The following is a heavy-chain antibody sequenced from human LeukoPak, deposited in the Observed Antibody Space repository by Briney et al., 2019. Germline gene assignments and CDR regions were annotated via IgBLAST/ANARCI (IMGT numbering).Heavy chain of an antibody. J-gene: IGHJ4*02. D-gene: IGHD3-22*01. CDR2: ISGSGDNT. CDR1: GFTFSSYA. CDR3: AKTVGSSGYDNFDY. V-gene: IGHV3-23*01. Sequence: GGSLRLSCAASGFTFSSYAMSWVRQAPGKGLEWVSVISGSGDNTYYADSVKGRFTISRDNSKNTLYLQMNSLRAEDTAVYYCAKTVGSSGYDNFDYWGQGTLVTVSS.